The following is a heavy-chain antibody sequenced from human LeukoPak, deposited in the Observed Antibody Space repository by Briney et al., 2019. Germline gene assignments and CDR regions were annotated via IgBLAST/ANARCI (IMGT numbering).Heavy chain of an antibody. CDR1: GFTFSSYW. J-gene: IGHJ6*02. V-gene: IGHV3-7*01. Sequence: GGSLRLSCAASGFTFSSYWMSWVRQAPGKGLEWVANIKQDGSEKYYVESVKGRFTVSRDNAKNSLYLQMNSLRAEDTAVYHCARDLNYYYGMDVWGQGTTVTVSS. CDR3: ARDLNYYYGMDV. CDR2: IKQDGSEK.